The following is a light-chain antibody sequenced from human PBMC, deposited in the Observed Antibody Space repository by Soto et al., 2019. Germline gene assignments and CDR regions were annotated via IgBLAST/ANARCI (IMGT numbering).Light chain of an antibody. CDR1: QTVSSN. J-gene: IGKJ4*01. CDR3: QQYNNWPPLT. V-gene: IGKV3-15*01. Sequence: EILMTQSPATLSVSPGERATLSCRASQTVSSNLAWYQQKPGQAPRLLIYGASTRATGIPARFSGSGSGTEFTLTISSLQSEDCAVYYCQQYNNWPPLTFGGGTKVEIK. CDR2: GAS.